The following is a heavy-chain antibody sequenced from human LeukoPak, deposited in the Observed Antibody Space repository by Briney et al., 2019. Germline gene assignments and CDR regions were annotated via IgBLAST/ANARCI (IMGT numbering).Heavy chain of an antibody. CDR3: ARETGYSSPLDI. CDR1: GGSISSSSYY. V-gene: IGHV4-39*07. CDR2: IYYSGST. J-gene: IGHJ3*02. Sequence: SETLSLTCTVSGGSISSSSYYWGWIRQPPGKGLEWIGSIYYSGSTYYNPSLKSRVTISVDTSKNQFSLKLSSVTAADTAVYYCARETGYSSPLDIWGQGTMVTVSS. D-gene: IGHD6-13*01.